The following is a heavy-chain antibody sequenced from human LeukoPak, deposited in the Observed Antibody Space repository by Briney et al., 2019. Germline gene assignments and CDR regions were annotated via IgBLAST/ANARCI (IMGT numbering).Heavy chain of an antibody. V-gene: IGHV1-18*01. D-gene: IGHD6-19*01. CDR1: GDYLTRVS. CDR2: ISPYNGNT. CDR3: ARAGSASGWYFDD. Sequence: ASVNDSFMATGDYLTRVSITRVRRAPGQGLEWMGWISPYNGNTRYAQKFEGRVAMTTDTSTTTAYMELRGLRSNDTSVYYCARAGSASGWYFDDWGQGTLVTVSS. J-gene: IGHJ4*02.